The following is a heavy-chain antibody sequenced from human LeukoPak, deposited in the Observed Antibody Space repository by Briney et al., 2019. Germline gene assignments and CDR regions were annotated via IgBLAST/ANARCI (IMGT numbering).Heavy chain of an antibody. CDR2: INQDGSEE. J-gene: IGHJ4*02. CDR3: VRDGGVSGYDLLDY. V-gene: IGHV3-7*01. CDR1: GFTFSNYW. Sequence: GGSLRLSCAAPGFTFSNYWMTWVRQAPGKGLEWVAHINQDGSEEHYMDSVKARFTISRDNAENSLSLQMNSLRAEDTAVYYCVRDGGVSGYDLLDYWGRGTLVTVSS. D-gene: IGHD5-12*01.